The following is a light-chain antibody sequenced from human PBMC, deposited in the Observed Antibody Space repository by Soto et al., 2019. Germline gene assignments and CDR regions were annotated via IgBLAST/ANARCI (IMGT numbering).Light chain of an antibody. V-gene: IGKV1-6*01. J-gene: IGKJ1*01. CDR2: GAS. Sequence: AIQMTQSPSSLSAFIGDRVTITCRASQGIRNDLGWYQQKPGKAPTLLIYGASTLHSGVQSRFSGSGSGKYFTLTISRLQPEDFANYYCLQDYDYPWTFGQGTKVEVK. CDR3: LQDYDYPWT. CDR1: QGIRND.